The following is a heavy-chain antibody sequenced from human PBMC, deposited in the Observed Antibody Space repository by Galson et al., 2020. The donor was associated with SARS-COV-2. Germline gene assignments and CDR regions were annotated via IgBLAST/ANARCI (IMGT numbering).Heavy chain of an antibody. V-gene: IGHV3-30*04. D-gene: IGHD4-17*01. CDR3: ARDYGDHILDY. CDR2: ISYDGSNK. CDR1: GFTFSSYA. J-gene: IGHJ4*02. Sequence: GESLKISCAASGFTFSSYAMGWVRQAPGKGLEWVAVISYDGSNKYYADSVKGRFTISRDNSKNTLYLQMNSLRAEDTAVYYCARDYGDHILDYWGQGTLVTASS.